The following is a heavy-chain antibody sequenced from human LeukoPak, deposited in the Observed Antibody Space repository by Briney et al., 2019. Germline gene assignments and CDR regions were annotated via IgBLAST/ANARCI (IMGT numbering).Heavy chain of an antibody. CDR2: IYPGDSDT. V-gene: IGHV5-51*01. CDR1: GYSFTTYW. CDR3: ARQRRHFSGYGRYYYYMDV. D-gene: IGHD5-12*01. J-gene: IGHJ6*03. Sequence: GESLKISCKGSGYSFTTYWIAWVRQMPGKGLEWMGIIYPGDSDTRYSPSFQGQVTISADKSISTAYLQWSSLKASDTAMYYCARQRRHFSGYGRYYYYMDVWGKGTTVTVSS.